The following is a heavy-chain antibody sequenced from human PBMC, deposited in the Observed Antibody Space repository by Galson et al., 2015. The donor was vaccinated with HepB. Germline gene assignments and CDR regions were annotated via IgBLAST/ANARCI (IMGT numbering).Heavy chain of an antibody. CDR1: GFTFSSYA. CDR2: ISDSGDDT. CDR3: AKSAYGGLYDGFPI. J-gene: IGHJ3*02. Sequence: RLSCAASGFTFSSYAISWVRQAPGKGLEWVSSISDSGDDTHYADSVKGRFTISRDNYRNTVFLQMNGLGGEDTAVYYCAKSAYGGLYDGFPIWGQGTMVTMSS. V-gene: IGHV3-23*01. D-gene: IGHD4-23*01.